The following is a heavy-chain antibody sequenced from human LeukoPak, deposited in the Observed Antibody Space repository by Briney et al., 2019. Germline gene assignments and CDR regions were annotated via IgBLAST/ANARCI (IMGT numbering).Heavy chain of an antibody. CDR1: GGSISSSSYY. CDR2: IYYSGST. Sequence: PSETLSLTCTVSGGSISSSSYYWDWIRQPPGKGLEWIGSIYYSGSTYYNPSLKSRVTISVDTSKNQFSLKLRSVTAADTAVYYCARPRTRLAWFDPWGQGTLVTVSS. V-gene: IGHV4-39*01. D-gene: IGHD6-19*01. J-gene: IGHJ5*02. CDR3: ARPRTRLAWFDP.